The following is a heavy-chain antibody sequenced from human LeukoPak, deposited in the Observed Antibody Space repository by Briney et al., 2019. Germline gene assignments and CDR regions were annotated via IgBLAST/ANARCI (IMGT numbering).Heavy chain of an antibody. J-gene: IGHJ3*02. CDR1: GYTFTSYD. V-gene: IGHV1-8*03. Sequence: ASVKVSCKASGYTFTSYDINWVRQATGQGLEWMGWMNPNSGNTGYAQKFQGRVTITRNTSISTAYMELSSLRPEDTAVYYCARSFYGDYDDAFDIWGQGTMVTVSS. CDR2: MNPNSGNT. D-gene: IGHD4-17*01. CDR3: ARSFYGDYDDAFDI.